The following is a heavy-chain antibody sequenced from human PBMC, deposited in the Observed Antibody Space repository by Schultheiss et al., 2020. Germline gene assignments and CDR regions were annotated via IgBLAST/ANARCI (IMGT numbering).Heavy chain of an antibody. D-gene: IGHD3-22*01. CDR2: IYYSGST. V-gene: IGHV4-31*03. Sequence: SQTLSLTCTVSGGSISSGGYYWSWIRQHPGKDLEWIGYIYYSGSTYYNPSLKSRVTISVDTSKNQFSLKLSSVTAADTAVYYCAREDYDSSGYQGPARYGMEVWGERTTVTVSS. J-gene: IGHJ6*04. CDR3: AREDYDSSGYQGPARYGMEV. CDR1: GGSISSGGYY.